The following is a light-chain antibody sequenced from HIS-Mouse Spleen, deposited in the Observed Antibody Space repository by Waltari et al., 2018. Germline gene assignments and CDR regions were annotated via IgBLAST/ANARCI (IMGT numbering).Light chain of an antibody. Sequence: SYELTQPPSVSVSPGQTARITCSGAALPTKYAYGYQQKSGQAPVLVIYEDSKRPSGIPERFSGSSSGTMATLTISGAQVEDEADYYCYSTDSSGNHRVFGGGTKLTVL. CDR1: ALPTKY. V-gene: IGLV3-10*01. CDR2: EDS. J-gene: IGLJ2*01. CDR3: YSTDSSGNHRV.